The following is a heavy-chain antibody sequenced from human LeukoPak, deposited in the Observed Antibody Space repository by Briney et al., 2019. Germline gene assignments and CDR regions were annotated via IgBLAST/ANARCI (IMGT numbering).Heavy chain of an antibody. Sequence: PGRSLRLSCAASGFTFSSYGMHWVRQAPGKGLEWVAVISYDGSNKYYADSVKGRFTISRDNSKNTLYLQMNSLRAEDTAVYYCAKVHYDFCSGYYTAAFDIWGQGTMVTVSS. CDR3: AKVHYDFCSGYYTAAFDI. V-gene: IGHV3-30*18. CDR1: GFTFSSYG. D-gene: IGHD3-3*01. J-gene: IGHJ3*02. CDR2: ISYDGSNK.